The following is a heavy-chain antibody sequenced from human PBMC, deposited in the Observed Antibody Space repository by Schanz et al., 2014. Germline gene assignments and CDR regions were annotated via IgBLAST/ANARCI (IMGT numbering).Heavy chain of an antibody. D-gene: IGHD3-10*01. CDR2: IDDTGST. V-gene: IGHV4-39*02. CDR1: GGSISSSTYY. Sequence: QLQLQESGPGLVIPSETLSLTCTVSGGSISSSTYYWGWIRQPPGKGPEWIGTIDDTGSTYYTPPLGGRLTLSVDPSKRHLSVQLTSVTAADTAVYYCARLMVPGWFDPWGQGQLVTVSS. J-gene: IGHJ5*02. CDR3: ARLMVPGWFDP.